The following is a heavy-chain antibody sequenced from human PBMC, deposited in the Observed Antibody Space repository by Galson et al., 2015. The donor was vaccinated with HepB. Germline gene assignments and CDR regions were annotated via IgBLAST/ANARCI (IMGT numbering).Heavy chain of an antibody. D-gene: IGHD6-19*01. Sequence: SLRLSCAASGFTFSNAWMSWVRQAPGKGLEWVGRIKSKTDGGTTDYAAPVKGRFTISRDDSKSIAYLQMNSLKTEDTAVYYCTRASAVADKYQRGFYYYYYGMDVWGKGTTVTVSS. CDR1: GFTFSNAW. J-gene: IGHJ6*04. CDR2: IKSKTDGGTT. V-gene: IGHV3-15*01. CDR3: TRASAVADKYQRGFYYYYYGMDV.